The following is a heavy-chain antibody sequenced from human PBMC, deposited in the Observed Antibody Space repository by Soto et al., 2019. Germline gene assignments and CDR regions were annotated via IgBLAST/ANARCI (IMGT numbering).Heavy chain of an antibody. CDR1: GFTFSSYA. J-gene: IGHJ6*02. Sequence: QPGGSLRLSCAASGFTFSSYAMHWVRQAPGKGLEWVAVISYDGSNKYYADSVKGRFTISRDNSKNTLYLQMNSLRAEDTAVYYCARVRKWELRARTHYGMDVWGQGTTVTVSS. D-gene: IGHD1-26*01. V-gene: IGHV3-30-3*01. CDR3: ARVRKWELRARTHYGMDV. CDR2: ISYDGSNK.